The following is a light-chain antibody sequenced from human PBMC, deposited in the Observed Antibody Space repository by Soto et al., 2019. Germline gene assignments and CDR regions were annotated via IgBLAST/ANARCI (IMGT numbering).Light chain of an antibody. V-gene: IGLV1-40*01. CDR3: QSYESSLSGGV. J-gene: IGLJ3*02. Sequence: QSVLTQPPSVSGAPGQRVTISCTGSSSNIGAGYDVHWYQQLPGTAPKLLIYGNSNRPSGVPDRFSGSKSGTSASLAITGLQAEDEADYYCQSYESSLSGGVFGGGTKLTVL. CDR1: SSNIGAGYD. CDR2: GNS.